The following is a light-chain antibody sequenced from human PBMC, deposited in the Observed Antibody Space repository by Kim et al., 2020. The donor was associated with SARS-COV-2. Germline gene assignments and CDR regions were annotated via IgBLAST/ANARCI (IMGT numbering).Light chain of an antibody. J-gene: IGLJ2*01. Sequence: VAVALGQTASITCGGNNSGNKNVHWYQQRPGQALVLVIYRDNNRPSGIPERFFGSNSGRTATLTISGAQAGDEADYNCQVWDSGTVFGGGTQLTVL. CDR2: RDN. V-gene: IGLV3-9*01. CDR1: NSGNKN. CDR3: QVWDSGTV.